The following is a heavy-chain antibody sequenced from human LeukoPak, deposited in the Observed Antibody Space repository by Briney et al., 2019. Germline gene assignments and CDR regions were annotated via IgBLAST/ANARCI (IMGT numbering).Heavy chain of an antibody. J-gene: IGHJ5*02. Sequence: SETLSLTCTVSGGSISSGGYYWSWIRQHPGKGLEWIGYIYYSGSTYYNPSLKSRVTISVYTSKNQFSLKLSSVTAADTALYYCAGGPSSLELLKTWGQGTLVTVSS. V-gene: IGHV4-31*03. D-gene: IGHD1-7*01. CDR3: AGGPSSLELLKT. CDR1: GGSISSGGYY. CDR2: IYYSGST.